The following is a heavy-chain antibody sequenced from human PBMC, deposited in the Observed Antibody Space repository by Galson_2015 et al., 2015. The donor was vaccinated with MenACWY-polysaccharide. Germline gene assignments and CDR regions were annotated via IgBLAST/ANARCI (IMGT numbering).Heavy chain of an antibody. J-gene: IGHJ4*02. CDR3: VRVITGTSAYDY. Sequence: ETLSLTCTVSGGSISSYRWTWIRQPPGKGLEWIGYIYYTGTTKYNPSLTSRVTMSVDTSKNQFSLMLSAVTAADTAVYYCVRVITGTSAYDYWGQGLLVTVSS. V-gene: IGHV4-59*01. CDR1: GGSISSYR. D-gene: IGHD1-20*01. CDR2: IYYTGTT.